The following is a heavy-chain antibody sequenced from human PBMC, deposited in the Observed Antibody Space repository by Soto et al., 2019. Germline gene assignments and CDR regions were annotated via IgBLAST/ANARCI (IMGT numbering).Heavy chain of an antibody. Sequence: PGGSLRLSWAASGFTFSSYAMSWVRQATGKGLEWVSAISGSGGSTYYADSVTGRFTISRDNSQNMLFLQMNSLGVEDAAVYYCARDRQPDGIWTFDFWGRGAQVTVSS. V-gene: IGHV3-23*01. D-gene: IGHD2-15*01. CDR1: GFTFSSYA. CDR2: ISGSGGST. CDR3: ARDRQPDGIWTFDF. J-gene: IGHJ4*02.